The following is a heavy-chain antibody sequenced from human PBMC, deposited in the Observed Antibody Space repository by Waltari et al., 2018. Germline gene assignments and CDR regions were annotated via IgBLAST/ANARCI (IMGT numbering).Heavy chain of an antibody. V-gene: IGHV3-7*01. J-gene: IGHJ3*02. CDR1: GFTLSSFW. D-gene: IGHD6-13*01. CDR2: MNRDGSET. CDR3: ARLSSSWNEKGAFVI. Sequence: EVQLVESGGGLVQPGGSLRLSCGGTGFTLSSFWMSWVRQAPGKGLDGVANMNRDGSETDYVDSVKYQFTISRDNVKNSLYLEMNTLRVEDTVIYYCARLSSSWNEKGAFVIWGLGTMVIFSS.